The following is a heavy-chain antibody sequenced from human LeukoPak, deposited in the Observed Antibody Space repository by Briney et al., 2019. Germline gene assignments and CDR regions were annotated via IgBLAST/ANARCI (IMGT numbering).Heavy chain of an antibody. V-gene: IGHV3-23*01. CDR3: VKQWSLAAAGTFDF. Sequence: GGSLRLSCAASGFDFSNYAMAWVRQAPGKGLEWVSAIGGSESGTFYRDSVKGRFTISRDNSNNRLYLQMSSLRAEDTAVYYCVKQWSLAAAGTFDFWGQGTLVTVSS. CDR2: IGGSESGT. CDR1: GFDFSNYA. D-gene: IGHD6-13*01. J-gene: IGHJ4*02.